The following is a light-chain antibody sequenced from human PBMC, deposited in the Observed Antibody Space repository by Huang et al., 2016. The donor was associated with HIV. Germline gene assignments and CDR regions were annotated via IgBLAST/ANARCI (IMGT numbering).Light chain of an antibody. V-gene: IGKV2-28*01. J-gene: IGKJ1*01. CDR2: LGS. CDR1: QSLLHSNGYNY. CDR3: MQALQTPWT. Sequence: DIVMTQSPLSLPVTPGESASISCRSSQSLLHSNGYNYLNWYLQKPGQSPQLLVSLGSNRASGVPDRFSGSGSGTDFTLKISRVEAEDVGLYYCMQALQTPWTFGQGTKVEIK.